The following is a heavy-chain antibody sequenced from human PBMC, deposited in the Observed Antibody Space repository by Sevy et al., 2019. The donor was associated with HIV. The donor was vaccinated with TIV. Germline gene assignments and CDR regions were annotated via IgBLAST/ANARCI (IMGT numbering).Heavy chain of an antibody. D-gene: IGHD5-18*01. CDR1: GFTFSSYS. Sequence: GGSLRLSCAASGFTFSSYSMNWIRQAPGKGLEWVTYISSRGSTIYYADSVKDRFTISRDNAKNSLYLQMNSLRAEDTAVYYCARVRYTYGSYYFDYWGQGTLVTVSS. CDR2: ISSRGSTI. J-gene: IGHJ4*02. CDR3: ARVRYTYGSYYFDY. V-gene: IGHV3-48*04.